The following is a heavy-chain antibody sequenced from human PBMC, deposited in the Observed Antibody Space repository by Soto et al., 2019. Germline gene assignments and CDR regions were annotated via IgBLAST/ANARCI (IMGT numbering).Heavy chain of an antibody. J-gene: IGHJ6*02. CDR3: AKDPPWTVGPLAMDV. CDR1: GFTFTTHA. V-gene: IGHV3-23*01. CDR2: FSGSGGNI. D-gene: IGHD3-10*01. Sequence: EVQLLESGGGLVQPGGSLRLSCVASGFTFTTHAMSWVRQSPGKGLEWVSTFSGSGGNIYYAEAVKGGLTISRDDSKHTLYLQMNSLRVEDTAVYYCAKDPPWTVGPLAMDVWGQGTTVTVSS.